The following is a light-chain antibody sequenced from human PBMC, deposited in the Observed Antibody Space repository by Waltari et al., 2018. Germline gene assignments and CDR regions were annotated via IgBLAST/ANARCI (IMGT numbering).Light chain of an antibody. Sequence: DIEMTQSPESLAVSLGERITINCKSGRSVLSISNNRNYLAWYQHKPGQPPKLRLYWASTRTSGVPERFIGSGSGTDFTLTITSLQAEDVAVYYCQQHYSNPVFGQGTRLELK. CDR1: RSVLSISNNRNY. CDR3: QQHYSNPV. V-gene: IGKV4-1*01. J-gene: IGKJ5*01. CDR2: WAS.